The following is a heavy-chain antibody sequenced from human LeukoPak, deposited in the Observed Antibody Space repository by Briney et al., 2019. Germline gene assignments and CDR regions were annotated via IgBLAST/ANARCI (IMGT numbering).Heavy chain of an antibody. D-gene: IGHD3-22*01. CDR3: ARDYDSSGYYSFDP. V-gene: IGHV1-2*02. J-gene: IGHJ5*02. Sequence: GASVKVSCKASGYTFTGYYMHWVRQAPGQGLEWMGWINPNSGGTNYAQKFQGRVTMTRDTSISTAYMELSRLRSDDTAVYYCARDYDSSGYYSFDPWGQGTLVTVPS. CDR2: INPNSGGT. CDR1: GYTFTGYY.